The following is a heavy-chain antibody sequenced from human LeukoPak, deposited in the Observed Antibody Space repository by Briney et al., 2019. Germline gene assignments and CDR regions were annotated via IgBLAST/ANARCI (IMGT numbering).Heavy chain of an antibody. CDR3: VRGWNDPYYFDY. J-gene: IGHJ4*02. CDR2: IYYSGNT. Sequence: PSETLSLTCTVSGGSISSGDYYWSWIRQPPGKGLEWIGYIYYSGNTYYNPSLKSRVTISVDTSKNQFSLKLSSVTAADTAVYFCVRGWNDPYYFDYWGQGTLVTVSS. D-gene: IGHD1-1*01. V-gene: IGHV4-30-4*01. CDR1: GGSISSGDYY.